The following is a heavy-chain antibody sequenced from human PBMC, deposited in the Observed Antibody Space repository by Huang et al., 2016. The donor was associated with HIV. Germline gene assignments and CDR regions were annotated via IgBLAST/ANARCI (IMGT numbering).Heavy chain of an antibody. CDR1: GFTFSTYA. CDR2: ISGSGGGT. Sequence: EVQLLESGGGLVQPGGSLRLSCGDSGFTFSTYAMSWVRQAPGKGLEWVSGISGSGGGTYYADSGKGRFTISRDNSNNTLYLQMNSLRVEDTAVYYCAKGGGASPRLHAFDVWGQGTMVTVSS. CDR3: AKGGGASPRLHAFDV. D-gene: IGHD5-18*01. J-gene: IGHJ3*01. V-gene: IGHV3-23*01.